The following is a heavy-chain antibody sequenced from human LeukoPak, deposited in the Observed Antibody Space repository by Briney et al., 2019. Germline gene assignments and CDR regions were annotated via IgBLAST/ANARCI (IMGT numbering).Heavy chain of an antibody. CDR2: INTNTGNP. V-gene: IGHV7-4-1*02. J-gene: IGHJ4*02. CDR1: GYTFTSYA. D-gene: IGHD1-26*01. CDR3: ARKNKLWEPPDY. Sequence: ASVKVSCKASGYTFTSYAMNWVRQAPGQGLEWMGWINTNTGNPRYAQGFTGRFVFSLYASVGTAYLQISSLKADDTAIYYCARKNKLWEPPDYWGQGTLVTVSS.